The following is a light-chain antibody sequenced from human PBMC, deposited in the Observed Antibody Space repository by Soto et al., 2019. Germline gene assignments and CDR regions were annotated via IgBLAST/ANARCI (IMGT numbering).Light chain of an antibody. CDR1: QSDSSSY. CDR3: LQYGSSSWT. V-gene: IGKV3-20*01. CDR2: GTS. Sequence: EIVLTQSPGTLSLSPGERATLSCRASQSDSSSYLAWYRQKPGQAPRLLIYGTSSRATAIPDRFSGSGSGTDFTLTISRLELEDFAVYYCLQYGSSSWTFGQGTKVEIK. J-gene: IGKJ1*01.